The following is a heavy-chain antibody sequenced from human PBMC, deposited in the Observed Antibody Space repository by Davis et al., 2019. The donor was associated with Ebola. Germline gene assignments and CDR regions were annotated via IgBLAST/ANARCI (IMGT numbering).Heavy chain of an antibody. Sequence: PGGSLRLSCVASGFSVSNNYMNWVRQAPGKGLVWVSRINSDGSSTSYADSVKGRFTISRDNAKNTLYLQMNSLRAEDTAVYYCARDRVVDGYNYEKYYYFGMDVWGQGTTVTVSS. CDR1: GFSVSNNY. V-gene: IGHV3-74*01. J-gene: IGHJ6*02. CDR2: INSDGSST. CDR3: ARDRVVDGYNYEKYYYFGMDV. D-gene: IGHD5-24*01.